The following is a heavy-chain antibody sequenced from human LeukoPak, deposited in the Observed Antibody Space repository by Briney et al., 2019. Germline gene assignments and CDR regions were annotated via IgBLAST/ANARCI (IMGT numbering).Heavy chain of an antibody. V-gene: IGHV1-58*02. D-gene: IGHD2-15*01. CDR1: GFTFTSSA. CDR2: IVVGSGNT. J-gene: IGHJ6*02. Sequence: PVNVSCKASGFTFTSSARQWVRHPRAQHLEGIGWIVVGSGNTNYAQKFQERVTITRDMSTSTAYMELSSLRSEDTAVYYCATNVAATGYYYGMDAWGQGTTVTVSS. CDR3: ATNVAATGYYYGMDA.